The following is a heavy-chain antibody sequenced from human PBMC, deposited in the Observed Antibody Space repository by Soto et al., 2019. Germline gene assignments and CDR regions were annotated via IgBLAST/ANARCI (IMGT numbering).Heavy chain of an antibody. CDR3: ARDSPPNDPDDYGDAFDI. CDR1: GFTVSSKY. J-gene: IGHJ3*02. Sequence: EVQLVESGGGLIQPGGSLRLSCAASGFTVSSKYMNWVRQAPGKGLEWVSVLYSGGSTSYADSVKGRFTGSRDNSKNTLYLQMNSLRAEDTAVYYCARDSPPNDPDDYGDAFDIWGQGTMVTVSS. CDR2: LYSGGST. D-gene: IGHD4-17*01. V-gene: IGHV3-53*01.